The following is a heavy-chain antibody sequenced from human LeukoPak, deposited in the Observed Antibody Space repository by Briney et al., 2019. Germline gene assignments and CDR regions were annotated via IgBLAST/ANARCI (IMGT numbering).Heavy chain of an antibody. J-gene: IGHJ4*02. CDR1: GYTFTGYY. CDR3: ARDRVVLWFGELLG. D-gene: IGHD3-10*01. Sequence: ASVKVSCKASGYTFTGYYMHWVRQAPGQGLEWMGWINPNSGGTNYAQKFQGRVTMTRDTAISTAYMELSRLRSDDTAVYYCARDRVVLWFGELLGWGQGTLVTVST. CDR2: INPNSGGT. V-gene: IGHV1-2*02.